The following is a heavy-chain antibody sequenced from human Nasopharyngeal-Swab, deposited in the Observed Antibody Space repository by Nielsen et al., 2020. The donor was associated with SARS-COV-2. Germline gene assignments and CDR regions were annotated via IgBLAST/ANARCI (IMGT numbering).Heavy chain of an antibody. CDR3: ATLGGYSGYDSEYGMDV. J-gene: IGHJ6*02. D-gene: IGHD5-12*01. V-gene: IGHV3-9*01. Sequence: SLKISCAASGFTFDDYAMHWVRQAPGKGLEWVSGISWNSGSIGYADSVKGRFTISRDNAKNSLYLQMNSLRAEDTPLYYCATLGGYSGYDSEYGMDVWGQGTTVTVSS. CDR1: GFTFDDYA. CDR2: ISWNSGSI.